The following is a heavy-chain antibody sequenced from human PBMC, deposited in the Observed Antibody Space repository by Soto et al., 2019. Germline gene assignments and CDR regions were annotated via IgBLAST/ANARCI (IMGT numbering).Heavy chain of an antibody. CDR1: GGTFSSYA. CDR3: ARGGYYDSSGYYVIDY. D-gene: IGHD3-22*01. V-gene: IGHV1-69*06. J-gene: IGHJ4*02. Sequence: GASVKVSCKASGGTFSSYAISWVRQAPGQGLEWMGGIIPIFGTANYAQKFQGRVTITADKSTSTAYMELSSLRSEDTAVYYCARGGYYDSSGYYVIDYWGQGTPVTVSS. CDR2: IIPIFGTA.